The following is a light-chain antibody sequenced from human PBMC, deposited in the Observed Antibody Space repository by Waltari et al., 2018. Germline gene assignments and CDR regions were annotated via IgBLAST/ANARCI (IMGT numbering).Light chain of an antibody. CDR2: EVN. CDR3: RSYTSSSTWV. Sequence: QSALTQPPSVSGSPGQSVIISCTGTSSDVGSYNRVSWYQQPPGTAPKLMIYEVNNRPSGVPDRFSGSKSVNTASLTISGLQAEDEADYYCRSYTSSSTWVFGGGTKLTVL. CDR1: SSDVGSYNR. V-gene: IGLV2-18*02. J-gene: IGLJ3*02.